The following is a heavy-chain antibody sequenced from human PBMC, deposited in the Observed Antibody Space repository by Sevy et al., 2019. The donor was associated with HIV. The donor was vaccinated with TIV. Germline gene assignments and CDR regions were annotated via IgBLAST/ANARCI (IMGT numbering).Heavy chain of an antibody. CDR3: AGGYTIMITDLDY. V-gene: IGHV3-53*01. CDR2: VTSDGTT. Sequence: GGSLRLSCAASGLTLTTTGMSWVRQAPGKGLEWVAGVTSDGTTYYADSVSDRFTVSRDNSKYTLYFQLSSLRADDTAVFYCAGGYTIMITDLDYWGQGILVTVSS. J-gene: IGHJ4*02. CDR1: GLTLTTTG. D-gene: IGHD3-16*01.